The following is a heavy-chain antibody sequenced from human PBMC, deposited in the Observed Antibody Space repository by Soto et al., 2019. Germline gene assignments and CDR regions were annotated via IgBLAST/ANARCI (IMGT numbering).Heavy chain of an antibody. Sequence: QVQLVQSGAEVKKPGASVKVSCKASGYTFTRYDINWVRQATGQGLEWMGWMNPNSGNTGYAQKFQGRVTMTRNTTISTAYIELSSLRSEDTAVYYCARSTRRRGYRGYNWFDPWGQGTLVTVSS. CDR3: ARSTRRRGYRGYNWFDP. J-gene: IGHJ5*02. D-gene: IGHD5-12*01. V-gene: IGHV1-8*01. CDR2: MNPNSGNT. CDR1: GYTFTRYD.